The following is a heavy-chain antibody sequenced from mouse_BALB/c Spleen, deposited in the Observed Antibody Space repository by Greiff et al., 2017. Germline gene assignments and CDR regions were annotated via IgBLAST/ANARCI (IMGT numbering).Heavy chain of an antibody. V-gene: IGHV1S137*01. Sequence: VKLQQSGAELVRPGVSVKISCKGSGYTFTDYAMHWVKQSHAKSLEWIGVISTYYGDASYNQKFKGKATMTVDKSSSTAYMELARLTSEDSAIYYCARRTADAMDYWGQGTSVTVSS. CDR2: ISTYYGDA. D-gene: IGHD1-2*01. J-gene: IGHJ4*01. CDR3: ARRTADAMDY. CDR1: GYTFTDYA.